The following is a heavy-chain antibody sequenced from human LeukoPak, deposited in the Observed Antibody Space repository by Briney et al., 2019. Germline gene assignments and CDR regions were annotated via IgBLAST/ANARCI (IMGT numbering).Heavy chain of an antibody. CDR1: GGSVSSGGYY. CDR3: ARYCGGDCYSMGPDY. CDR2: IYYSGST. D-gene: IGHD2-21*02. Sequence: SETLSLTCTVSGGSVSSGGYYWSWIRQHPGKGLEWLGYIYYSGSTYYNPSLKSRVTISVDTSKNQFSLKLSSVTAADTAVYYCARYCGGDCYSMGPDYWGQGTLVTVSS. J-gene: IGHJ4*02. V-gene: IGHV4-31*03.